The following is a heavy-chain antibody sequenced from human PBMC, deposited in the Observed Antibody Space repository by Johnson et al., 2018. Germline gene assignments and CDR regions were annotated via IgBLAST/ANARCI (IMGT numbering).Heavy chain of an antibody. D-gene: IGHD4-11*01. CDR1: GFTFSSYA. Sequence: VQLVQSGGGLVQPGGSLRLSCAASGFTFSSYAMSWVRQAPGKGLEWVSVIYSGGSTYYADSVKGRFTISRDNSKNTLYLQMNSLRAEDTAVYYCARDGGYSNYYYYGMDVWGQGTTVTVSS. V-gene: IGHV3-66*01. J-gene: IGHJ6*02. CDR2: IYSGGST. CDR3: ARDGGYSNYYYYGMDV.